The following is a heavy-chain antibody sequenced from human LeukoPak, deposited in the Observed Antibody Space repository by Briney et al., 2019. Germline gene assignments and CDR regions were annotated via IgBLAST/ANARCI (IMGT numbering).Heavy chain of an antibody. CDR3: ARVCNWNGYFDF. Sequence: ASVKVSCKASGYTFITYYIHWVRQAPGQGLEWMGVINPSGGSTTYAQKFQGRVTMTRDTSTSTVHMDLSSLRSEDTAVYYCARVCNWNGYFDFWGQGTLVTVSS. CDR1: GYTFITYY. V-gene: IGHV1-46*01. D-gene: IGHD1-1*01. J-gene: IGHJ4*02. CDR2: INPSGGST.